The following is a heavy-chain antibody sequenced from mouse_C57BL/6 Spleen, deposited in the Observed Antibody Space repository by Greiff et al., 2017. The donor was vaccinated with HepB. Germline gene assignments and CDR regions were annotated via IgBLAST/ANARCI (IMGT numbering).Heavy chain of an antibody. D-gene: IGHD1-1*01. CDR3: TRDALYYYGSRYFDV. V-gene: IGHV5-9-1*02. CDR2: ISSGGDYI. J-gene: IGHJ1*03. CDR1: GFTFSSYA. Sequence: EVKLMESGEGLVKPGGSLKLSCAASGFTFSSYAMSWVRQTPEKRLEWVAYISSGGDYIYYADTVKGRFTISRDNARNTLYLQMSSLKSEDTAMYYCTRDALYYYGSRYFDVWGTGTTVTVSS.